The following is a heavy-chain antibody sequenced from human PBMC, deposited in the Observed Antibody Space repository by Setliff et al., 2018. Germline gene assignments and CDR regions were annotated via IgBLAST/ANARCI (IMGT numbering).Heavy chain of an antibody. V-gene: IGHV3-72*01. CDR1: GFTFSDYS. CDR3: ARGNMDVVAAGGKYSGMDV. Sequence: LSCATSGFTFSDYSMDWVRQAPGKGLEWIGRTRNKVSNYITEYAASVKGRFTISRDDSKNSMFLQMNSLKTEDTAVYYCARGNMDVVAAGGKYSGMDVWGQGTTVTVSS. D-gene: IGHD6-13*01. CDR2: TRNKVSNYIT. J-gene: IGHJ6*02.